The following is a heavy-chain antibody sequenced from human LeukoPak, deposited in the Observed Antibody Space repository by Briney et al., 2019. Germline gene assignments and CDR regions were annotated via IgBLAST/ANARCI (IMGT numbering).Heavy chain of an antibody. Sequence: PGGSLRLSCAAYGFTFDDYAMHWVRQAPGKGLEWVSLISGDGGSTYYADSVKGRCTISRDNSKNSLYLQMNSLRTEDTALYYCAKDLTRGSGWPIDYWGQGTLVTVSS. CDR1: GFTFDDYA. V-gene: IGHV3-43*02. J-gene: IGHJ4*02. CDR2: ISGDGGST. D-gene: IGHD6-19*01. CDR3: AKDLTRGSGWPIDY.